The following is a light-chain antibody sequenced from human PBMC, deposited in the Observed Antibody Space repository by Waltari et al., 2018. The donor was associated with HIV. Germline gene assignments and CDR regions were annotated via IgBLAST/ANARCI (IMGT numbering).Light chain of an antibody. V-gene: IGLV2-14*01. J-gene: IGLJ2*01. CDR2: EFT. CDR1: NDDIGVSNY. Sequence: QSVLTQPASVSASPGQSITITCYGNNDDIGVSNYVSWHQQYPVKAPRVILYEFTKRPSGISSRFSGSKSGDSASLTVSGLQSEDEALYFCSSTVLTHALIFGGGTRLTVL. CDR3: SSTVLTHALI.